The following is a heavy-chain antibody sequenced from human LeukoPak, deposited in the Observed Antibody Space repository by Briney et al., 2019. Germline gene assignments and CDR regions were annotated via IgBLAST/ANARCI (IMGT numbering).Heavy chain of an antibody. D-gene: IGHD1-1*01. CDR3: ARASRLDG. V-gene: IGHV3-9*01. Sequence: GRSLRLSCAASGFTFDDYAMHWVRQAPGKGLEWVSGISWNSGSIGYADSVKGRFTISRDNAKNSLYLQMNSLRAEDTAVYCCARASRLDGWGQGTLVTVSS. J-gene: IGHJ4*02. CDR2: ISWNSGSI. CDR1: GFTFDDYA.